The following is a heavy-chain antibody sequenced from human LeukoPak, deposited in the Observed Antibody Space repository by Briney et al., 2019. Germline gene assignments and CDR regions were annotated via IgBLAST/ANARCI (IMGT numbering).Heavy chain of an antibody. CDR2: IGTAGDT. D-gene: IGHD4-17*01. Sequence: GGSLRLSCAAAGFTFSNYDMYWVRQATGKGLEWVSVIGTAGDTYYPGSVKGRFTISRENAKNSLYLQMNSLRAGDTAVYYCARGADDYGDPGHFDYWGQGTLVTVSS. V-gene: IGHV3-13*01. CDR1: GFTFSNYD. CDR3: ARGADDYGDPGHFDY. J-gene: IGHJ4*02.